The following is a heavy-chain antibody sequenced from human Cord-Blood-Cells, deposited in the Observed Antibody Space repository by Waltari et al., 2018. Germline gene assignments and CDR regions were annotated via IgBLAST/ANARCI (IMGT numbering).Heavy chain of an antibody. CDR3: ARGSRYSGSY. V-gene: IGHV4-34*01. D-gene: IGHD1-26*01. CDR2: INHSGRT. Sequence: QVQLQQWGAGLLKPSETLSLTCAVYGGSFSGYYWSWIRQPPGKGLEWIGEINHSGRTNANPSLKSRVTISVDTSKNKFSLKLSSVTAADTAVYYCARGSRYSGSYWGQGTLVTVSS. J-gene: IGHJ4*02. CDR1: GGSFSGYY.